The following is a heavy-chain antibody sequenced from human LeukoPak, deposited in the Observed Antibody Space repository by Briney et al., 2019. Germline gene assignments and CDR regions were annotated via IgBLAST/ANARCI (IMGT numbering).Heavy chain of an antibody. Sequence: GGSLRLSCAASGFTFSSYSMNWVRQAPGKGLEWVSSISSSSSYIYYADSVKGRFTISRDNAKNSLYLQMNSLRAEDTAVYYCARDPDMVRGVNFDYWGQGTLVTVSS. D-gene: IGHD3-10*01. CDR1: GFTFSSYS. V-gene: IGHV3-21*04. CDR2: ISSSSSYI. CDR3: ARDPDMVRGVNFDY. J-gene: IGHJ4*02.